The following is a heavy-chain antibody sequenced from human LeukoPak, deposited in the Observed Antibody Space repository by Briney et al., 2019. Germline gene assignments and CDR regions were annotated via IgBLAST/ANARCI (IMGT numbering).Heavy chain of an antibody. Sequence: SETLSLTCAVYGGSFSGYYWSWIRQPPGKGLEWIGEINHSGSTNYNPSLKSRVTISVDTSKNQFSLKLSSVIAADTAVYYCARAWYFDLWGRGTLVTVSS. CDR1: GGSFSGYY. V-gene: IGHV4-34*01. J-gene: IGHJ2*01. CDR2: INHSGST. CDR3: ARAWYFDL.